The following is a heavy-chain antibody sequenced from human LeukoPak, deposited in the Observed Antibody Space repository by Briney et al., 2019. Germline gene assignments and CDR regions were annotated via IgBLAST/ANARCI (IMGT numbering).Heavy chain of an antibody. CDR3: ARDRRADYGRNDDAFDI. V-gene: IGHV3-23*01. Sequence: GGSLRLSCAASGFTFSSYAMSWVRQAPGKGLEWVSAISGSGGSTHYSDSVKGRFTISRDNAKNSLYLQMNSLRAGDTAVYYCARDRRADYGRNDDAFDIWGQGTIVTVSS. CDR1: GFTFSSYA. J-gene: IGHJ3*02. CDR2: ISGSGGST. D-gene: IGHD4-17*01.